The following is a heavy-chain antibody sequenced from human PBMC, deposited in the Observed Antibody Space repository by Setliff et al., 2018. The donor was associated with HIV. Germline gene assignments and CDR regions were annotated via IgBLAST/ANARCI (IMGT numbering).Heavy chain of an antibody. V-gene: IGHV4-31*03. J-gene: IGHJ4*02. Sequence: SETLSLTCTVSGGSISTGGYYWSWIRQHPGKGLEWIGYIYNSGGTYYNPSLKSRITMSIDTSKNQFSLKLSSVTAADTAVYYCARRDWLPLGGLDYWGQGTLVTVSS. D-gene: IGHD3-10*01. CDR1: GGSISTGGYY. CDR3: ARRDWLPLGGLDY. CDR2: IYNSGGT.